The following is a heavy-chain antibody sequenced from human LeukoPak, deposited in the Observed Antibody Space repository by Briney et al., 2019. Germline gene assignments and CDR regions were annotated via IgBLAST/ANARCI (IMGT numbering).Heavy chain of an antibody. V-gene: IGHV3-30*02. J-gene: IGHJ4*02. D-gene: IGHD6-19*01. Sequence: PGGSLRLSCAASGFTFSSYGMHWVRQAPGKWLEWVAFIRYDGSNKYYADSVKGRFTISRDNSKNTLYLQMNSLRAEDTAVYYCAKVQRRSSGWYYHPFDYWGQGTLVTVSS. CDR1: GFTFSSYG. CDR2: IRYDGSNK. CDR3: AKVQRRSSGWYYHPFDY.